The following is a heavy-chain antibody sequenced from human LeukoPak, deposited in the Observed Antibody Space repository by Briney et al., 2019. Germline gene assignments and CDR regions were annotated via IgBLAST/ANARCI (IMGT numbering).Heavy chain of an antibody. Sequence: GGSLRLSCAASGFTFCSFDMSWVPPAPGKGVEWVSAISSSGGTTYSAASVKGRLTISRDNSNTTLYLQMRSLRAEKTAVYCCAKKASSGTYYDHWGQGTLATVSS. D-gene: IGHD1-26*01. CDR2: ISSSGGTT. CDR1: GFTFCSFD. V-gene: IGHV3-23*01. J-gene: IGHJ4*02. CDR3: AKKASSGTYYDH.